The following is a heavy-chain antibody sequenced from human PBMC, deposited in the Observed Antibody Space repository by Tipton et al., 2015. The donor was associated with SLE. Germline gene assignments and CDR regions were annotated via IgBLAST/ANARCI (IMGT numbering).Heavy chain of an antibody. CDR3: ARGRYCSGGSCYSGDAFDI. CDR2: IYYSGST. D-gene: IGHD2-15*01. V-gene: IGHV4-61*05. CDR1: GGSISSSSYY. J-gene: IGHJ3*02. Sequence: TLSLTCTVSGGSISSSSYYWGWIRQPPGKGLEWIGYIYYSGSTNYNPSLKSRVTISVDTSKNQFSLKLSSVTAADTAVYYCARGRYCSGGSCYSGDAFDIWGQGTMVTVSS.